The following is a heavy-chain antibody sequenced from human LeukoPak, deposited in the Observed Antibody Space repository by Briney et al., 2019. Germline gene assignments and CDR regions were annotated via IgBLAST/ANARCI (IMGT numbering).Heavy chain of an antibody. CDR1: GGSISSYY. V-gene: IGHV4-59*08. Sequence: SETLSLTCTVSGGSISSYYWNWIRQPPGKGLEWIGYIYYSGSTNYNPSLKSRVTISVDTSKNQFSLRLSSVTAADTAVYYCARLVSSSWYRRWGYYYYYMDVWGKGTTVTISS. J-gene: IGHJ6*03. D-gene: IGHD6-13*01. CDR2: IYYSGST. CDR3: ARLVSSSWYRRWGYYYYYMDV.